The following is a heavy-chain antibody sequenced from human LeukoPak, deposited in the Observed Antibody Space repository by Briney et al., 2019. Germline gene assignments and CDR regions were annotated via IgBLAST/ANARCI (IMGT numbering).Heavy chain of an antibody. D-gene: IGHD3-10*01. Sequence: GGSLRLSCAASGFTFSSYAMSWVRQAPGEGLEWVSVISGSGGSTYYADSVKGRFNISRDNSKNTLQLQMNSLRAEDTAVYYCAKDGDYYYGSGSYYDYWGQGTLVTVSS. CDR3: AKDGDYYYGSGSYYDY. CDR1: GFTFSSYA. V-gene: IGHV3-23*01. J-gene: IGHJ4*02. CDR2: ISGSGGST.